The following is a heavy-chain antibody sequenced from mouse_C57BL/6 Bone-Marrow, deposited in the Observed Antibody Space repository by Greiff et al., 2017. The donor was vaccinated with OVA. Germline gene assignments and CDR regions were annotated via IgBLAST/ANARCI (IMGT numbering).Heavy chain of an antibody. Sequence: VQLQQSGAELVRPGASVKLSCTASGYNIKDDYMHWVKQRPGQGLEWIGWIDPGNGDTEYASKFQGKATITADTSSNTAYLQLSSLTSEDAAVYYCTTWGTTVEAWFAYWGQGTLVTVSA. CDR1: GYNIKDDY. CDR2: IDPGNGDT. J-gene: IGHJ3*01. D-gene: IGHD1-1*01. V-gene: IGHV14-4*01. CDR3: TTWGTTVEAWFAY.